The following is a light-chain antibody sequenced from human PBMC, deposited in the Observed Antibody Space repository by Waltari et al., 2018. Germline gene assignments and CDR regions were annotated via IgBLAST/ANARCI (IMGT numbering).Light chain of an antibody. Sequence: DIVMTQSPDSLAVSLGERATINCKSSQSVLYSSNNKNYLSWYQQKPGQPPKLLIYWASTLESGVPDRFTGGWSGTVFTLTISSLQAEDVAFYYCYQHYITPFTFGPGTKVDI. V-gene: IGKV4-1*01. CDR2: WAS. J-gene: IGKJ3*01. CDR1: QSVLYSSNNKNY. CDR3: YQHYITPFT.